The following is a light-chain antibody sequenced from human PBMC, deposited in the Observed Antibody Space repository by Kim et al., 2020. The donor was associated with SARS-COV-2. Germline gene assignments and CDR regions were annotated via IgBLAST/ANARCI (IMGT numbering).Light chain of an antibody. CDR2: EVS. CDR3: SSYTSSRIVV. V-gene: IGLV2-18*02. Sequence: GQSVTIAGTGTSSDVGSYNRVSWYQQPPGTAPKLMIYEVSNRPSGVPDRFSGSKSGNAASLTISGLQAEDEADYYCSSYTSSRIVVFGGGTQLTVL. J-gene: IGLJ2*01. CDR1: SSDVGSYNR.